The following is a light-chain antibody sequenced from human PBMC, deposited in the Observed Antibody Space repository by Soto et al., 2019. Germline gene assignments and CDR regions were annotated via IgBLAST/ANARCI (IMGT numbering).Light chain of an antibody. Sequence: EIVLTQSPGTLSLSPGERATLSCRASQSISGSYLAWYQQKPGQPPRLLIYATSRRATGIPGRFSGSASETAFSLTISRLEPAAVAVYYCQHYCPSPLPFGQGTKVDIK. CDR2: ATS. CDR1: QSISGSY. J-gene: IGKJ1*01. CDR3: QHYCPSPLP. V-gene: IGKV3-20*01.